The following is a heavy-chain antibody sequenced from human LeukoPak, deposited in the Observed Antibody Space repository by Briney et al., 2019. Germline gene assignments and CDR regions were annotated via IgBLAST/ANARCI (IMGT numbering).Heavy chain of an antibody. D-gene: IGHD4-17*01. CDR1: GGSISSYY. CDR2: IYYSGST. J-gene: IGHJ4*02. CDR3: ARGNMTTVSNFDY. V-gene: IGHV4-59*12. Sequence: SETLSLTCTVSGGSISSYYWSWIRQPPGKGLEWIGYIYYSGSTNYNPSFKSRVTISVDTSKNQFSLKLSSVTAADTAVYYCARGNMTTVSNFDYWGQGTLVTVSS.